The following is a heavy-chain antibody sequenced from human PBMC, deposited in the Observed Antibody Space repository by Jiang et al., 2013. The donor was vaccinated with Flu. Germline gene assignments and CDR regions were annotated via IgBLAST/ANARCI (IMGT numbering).Heavy chain of an antibody. CDR3: ARADDTAISY. D-gene: IGHD5-18*01. V-gene: IGHV6-1*01. CDR1: GDSVSSNSAA. CDR2: TYYRSRWYH. J-gene: IGHJ4*02. Sequence: TLSLTCAISGDSVSSNSAAWNWIRQSPSRGLEWLGRTYYRSRWYHNYAVSVKSRITINPDTSRNQISLQLNSVTPEDTAMYYCARADDTAISYWGQGALVTVSS.